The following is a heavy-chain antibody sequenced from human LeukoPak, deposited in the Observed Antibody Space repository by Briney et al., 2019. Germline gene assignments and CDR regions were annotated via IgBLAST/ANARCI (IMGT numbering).Heavy chain of an antibody. CDR3: ARSSSGWPARYYYYMDV. V-gene: IGHV1-2*02. D-gene: IGHD6-19*01. Sequence: GASVKVSCKASGYTFTGYYMHWVRQAPGQGLEWMGWINPNSGGTNYAQKFQGRVTTTRDTSISTAYMELSRLRSDDTAVYYCARSSSGWPARYYYYMDVWGKGTTVTVSS. CDR2: INPNSGGT. CDR1: GYTFTGYY. J-gene: IGHJ6*03.